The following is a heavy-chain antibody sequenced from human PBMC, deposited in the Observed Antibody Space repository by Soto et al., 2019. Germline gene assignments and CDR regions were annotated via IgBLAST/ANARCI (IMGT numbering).Heavy chain of an antibody. D-gene: IGHD1-1*01. CDR3: TRFSENDDPFDY. CDR1: GFSFSGSS. Sequence: EVQLVESGGGLVQPGGSLKLSCAASGFSFSGSSMHWVRQASGKGLEWVGRIRDKTNNHATAYAASVKGRFTMSRDDSKNTAYLQMNSLKTEDTAVYFCTRFSENDDPFDYWGQGTLVTVSS. CDR2: IRDKTNNHAT. V-gene: IGHV3-73*02. J-gene: IGHJ4*02.